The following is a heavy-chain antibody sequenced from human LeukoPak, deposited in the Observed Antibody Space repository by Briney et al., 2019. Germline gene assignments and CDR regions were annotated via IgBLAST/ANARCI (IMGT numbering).Heavy chain of an antibody. CDR2: ISSSSSYI. CDR3: AGEYSSSSSVAFDI. J-gene: IGHJ3*02. CDR1: GFTFSSYS. D-gene: IGHD6-6*01. Sequence: GGSLRLSCAASGFTFSSYSMNWVRQAPGKGLEWVSSISSSSSYIYYADSVKGRFTISRDNAKNSLYLQMNSLRAGDTAVYYCAGEYSSSSSVAFDIWGQGTMVTVSS. V-gene: IGHV3-21*01.